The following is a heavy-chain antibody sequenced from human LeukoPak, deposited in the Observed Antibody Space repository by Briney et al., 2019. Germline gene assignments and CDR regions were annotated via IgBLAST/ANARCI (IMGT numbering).Heavy chain of an antibody. CDR1: GGSISSGSYY. J-gene: IGHJ4*02. CDR2: IYYSGST. V-gene: IGHV4-39*01. CDR3: ARGIVVVAATPQYYFDY. D-gene: IGHD2-15*01. Sequence: PSETLSLTCTVSGGSISSGSYYWGWIRQPPGKGLEWIGSIYYSGSTYYNPSLKSRVTISVDTSKNQFSLKLSSVTAADTAVYYCARGIVVVAATPQYYFDYWGQGTLVTVSS.